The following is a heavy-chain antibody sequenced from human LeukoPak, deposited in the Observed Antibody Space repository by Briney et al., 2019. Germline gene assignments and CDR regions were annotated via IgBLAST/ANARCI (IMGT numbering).Heavy chain of an antibody. V-gene: IGHV3-21*01. CDR3: ARDLGGYNYISGMDV. CDR1: GFTFSSYS. D-gene: IGHD5-24*01. CDR2: ISSRSSYI. Sequence: GGSLRLSCAASGFTFSSYSMNWVRQAPGKGLEWVSSISSRSSYIYYADSVKGRFTISRDNAKNSLYLQMNSLRAEDTAVYYCARDLGGYNYISGMDVWGQGTTVTVSS. J-gene: IGHJ6*02.